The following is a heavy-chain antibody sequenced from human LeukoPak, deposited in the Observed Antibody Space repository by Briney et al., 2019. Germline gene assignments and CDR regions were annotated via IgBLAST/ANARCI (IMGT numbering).Heavy chain of an antibody. CDR3: ARGLRGSPAFDY. J-gene: IGHJ4*02. D-gene: IGHD2-2*01. Sequence: EASVKVSCKASGYTFTSYGISWVRQAPGQGLEWMGWINPNSGGTNYAQKFQGRVTMSRDTSISTAYMELSRLRSDDTAVYYCARGLRGSPAFDYWGQGTLVTVSS. CDR1: GYTFTSYG. V-gene: IGHV1-2*02. CDR2: INPNSGGT.